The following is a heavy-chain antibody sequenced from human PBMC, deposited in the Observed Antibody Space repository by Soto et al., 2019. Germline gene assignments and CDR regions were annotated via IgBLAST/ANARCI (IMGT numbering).Heavy chain of an antibody. D-gene: IGHD3-9*01. CDR1: GFTFDDYA. Sequence: SLRLSCAASGFTFDDYAMHWVRQAPGKGLEWVSGISWNSDSIGYADSVKGRFTISRNNAKNSLYLQMNSLRAEDTAFYYCAKDHTYDILTGYYPNWGQGTLVTVSS. V-gene: IGHV3-9*01. CDR2: ISWNSDSI. J-gene: IGHJ4*02. CDR3: AKDHTYDILTGYYPN.